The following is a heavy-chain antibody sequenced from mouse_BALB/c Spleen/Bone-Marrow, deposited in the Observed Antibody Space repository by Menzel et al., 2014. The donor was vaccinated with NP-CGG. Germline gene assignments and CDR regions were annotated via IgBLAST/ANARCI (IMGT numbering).Heavy chain of an antibody. J-gene: IGHJ2*01. CDR2: IDPANGNT. Sequence: EVQLQQSGAELVKPGASVKLSCTASGFNIKDTYMHWVKQRPEQGLEWIGRIDPANGNTKYDPKFQDKATITADTSSNTAYLQLSSLTSEDTAVYYCASYGYGYYFDYWGQGTTLTVSS. CDR3: ASYGYGYYFDY. V-gene: IGHV14-3*02. D-gene: IGHD2-2*01. CDR1: GFNIKDTY.